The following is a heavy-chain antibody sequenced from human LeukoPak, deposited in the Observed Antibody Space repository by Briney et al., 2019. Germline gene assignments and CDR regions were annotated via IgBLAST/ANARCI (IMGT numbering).Heavy chain of an antibody. CDR2: ISGSGGST. V-gene: IGHV3-23*01. D-gene: IGHD5-12*01. CDR1: GFTFSSYG. Sequence: GGTLRLSCAASGFTFSSYGMSWVRQAPGEGLEWVSAISGSGGSTYYADSVKGRFTISRDNSKNTLYLQMNSLRAEDTAVYYCARGYGGAFDIWGQGTMVTVSS. J-gene: IGHJ3*02. CDR3: ARGYGGAFDI.